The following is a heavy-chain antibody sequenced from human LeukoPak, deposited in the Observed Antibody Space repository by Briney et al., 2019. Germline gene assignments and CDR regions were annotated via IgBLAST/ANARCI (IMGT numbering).Heavy chain of an antibody. V-gene: IGHV3-30*02. Sequence: RPGGSLRLSCAASGFTFSSSDMHWVRQAPGKGLDWVSLINHDGTNTYYADSVKGRFTISRDNSQNTLYLQMNSLRGEDTAVYYCTNFDYWGQGTLVTVSS. CDR2: INHDGTNT. CDR3: TNFDY. CDR1: GFTFSSSD. J-gene: IGHJ4*02.